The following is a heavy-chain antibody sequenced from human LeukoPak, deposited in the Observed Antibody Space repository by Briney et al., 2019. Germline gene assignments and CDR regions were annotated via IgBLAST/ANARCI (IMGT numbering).Heavy chain of an antibody. J-gene: IGHJ5*02. V-gene: IGHV3-7*01. CDR1: GFTFSSYW. D-gene: IGHD3-3*01. Sequence: PGGSLRLSCAASGFTFSSYWMSWVRQAPGKGLEWVANIKQDGSGKYYVDSVKGRFTISRDNAKNSLYLQMNSLRAEDTAVYYCASLGTVTIFGVVTPGGFDPWGQGTLVTVSS. CDR3: ASLGTVTIFGVVTPGGFDP. CDR2: IKQDGSGK.